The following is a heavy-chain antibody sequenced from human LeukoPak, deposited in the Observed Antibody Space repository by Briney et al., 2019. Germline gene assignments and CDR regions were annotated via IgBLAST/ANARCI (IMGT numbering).Heavy chain of an antibody. D-gene: IGHD3-10*01. V-gene: IGHV3-9*01. CDR1: GFTFDDYA. Sequence: GGSLRLSCAASGFTFDDYAMHWVRQAPGKGLEWVSGISWNSGSIGYADSVKGRFTISRDNAKNSLYLQMNSLRAEDTALYYCAKGLWFGEFHPFDYWGQGPWSPSPQ. CDR2: ISWNSGSI. CDR3: AKGLWFGEFHPFDY. J-gene: IGHJ4*02.